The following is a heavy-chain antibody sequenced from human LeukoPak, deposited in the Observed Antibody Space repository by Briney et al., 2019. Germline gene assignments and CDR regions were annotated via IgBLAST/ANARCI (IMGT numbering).Heavy chain of an antibody. D-gene: IGHD3-10*01. CDR2: IYYSGST. V-gene: IGHV4-59*01. J-gene: IGHJ4*02. Sequence: SETLSLTCTVSGGFISSYYWSWIRQPPGKGLEWIGYIYYSGSTNYNPSLKSRVTISVDTSKNQFSLKLSSVTAADTAVYYCARDGSGSYFDYWGQGTLVTVSS. CDR1: GGFISSYY. CDR3: ARDGSGSYFDY.